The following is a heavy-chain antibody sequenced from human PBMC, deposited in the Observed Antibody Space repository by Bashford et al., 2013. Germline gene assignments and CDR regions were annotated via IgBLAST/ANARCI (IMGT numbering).Heavy chain of an antibody. D-gene: IGHD6-19*01. CDR2: ISAYNGNT. J-gene: IGHJ6*02. CDR1: GYTFTSYG. V-gene: IGHV1-18*01. Sequence: ASVKVSCKASGYTFTSYGISWVRQAPGQGLEWMGWISAYNGNTNYAQKLQGRVTMTTDTSTSTAYMELRSLRSDDTAVYYCARDIAVPYSYFYYGMDVWGQGTTVTVSS. CDR3: ARDIAVPYSYFYYGMDV.